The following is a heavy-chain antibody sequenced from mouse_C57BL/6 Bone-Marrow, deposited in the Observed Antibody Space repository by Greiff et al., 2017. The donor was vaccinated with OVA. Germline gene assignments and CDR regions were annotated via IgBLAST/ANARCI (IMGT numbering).Heavy chain of an antibody. Sequence: VQLQQSGAELARPGASGKLSCKASGYTFQSYGISWVKQRNGPGLEWIGEMYPRSGNTYYNEKFNGKATLTADKSSSTAYMELRSLTSEDSAVYFCARWGFAYWGQGTLVTVSA. CDR1: GYTFQSYG. CDR2: MYPRSGNT. V-gene: IGHV1-81*01. J-gene: IGHJ3*01. CDR3: ARWGFAY.